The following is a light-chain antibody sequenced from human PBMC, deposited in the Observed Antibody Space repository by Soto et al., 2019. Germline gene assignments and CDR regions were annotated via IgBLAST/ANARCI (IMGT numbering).Light chain of an antibody. Sequence: EIVMTHSPATLSVSPGESATLSCSASQSISTYLAWYQQKPGQTPRLLIYGASTRATGIPARFSGSGSGTEFTLTIRSLQSDDSAVYYCQQYDKWPPVTFGQGTRLEIK. CDR1: QSISTY. J-gene: IGKJ5*01. CDR2: GAS. V-gene: IGKV3-15*01. CDR3: QQYDKWPPVT.